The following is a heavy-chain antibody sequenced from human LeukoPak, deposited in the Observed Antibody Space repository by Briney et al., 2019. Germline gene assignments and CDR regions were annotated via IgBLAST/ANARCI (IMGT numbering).Heavy chain of an antibody. CDR3: ARDLNSWAEFIRY. CDR1: GGSLIGYY. CDR2: IYSTGTS. D-gene: IGHD2/OR15-2a*01. Sequence: SETLSLTCTVSGGSLIGYYWSWIRHPAGKGLEWIGRIYSTGTSNYHPTLKSRVTMSVDTSKNQFFLKWTSLNAADTAVFYFARDLNSWAEFIRYWGQGTVVTVSS. V-gene: IGHV4-4*07. J-gene: IGHJ1*01.